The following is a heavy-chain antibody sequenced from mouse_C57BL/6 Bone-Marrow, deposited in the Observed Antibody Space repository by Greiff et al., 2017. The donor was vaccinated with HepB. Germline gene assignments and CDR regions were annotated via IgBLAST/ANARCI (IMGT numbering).Heavy chain of an antibody. V-gene: IGHV1-55*01. Sequence: QVQLQQPGAELVKPGASVKMSCKASGYTFTSYWIPWVKQRPGQGLEWIGDIYPGSGSTNYNEKFKSKATLTVDTSSSTAYMQLSSLTSEDSAVYYCARGDTTNALDYWGQGTSVTVSS. CDR1: GYTFTSYW. D-gene: IGHD1-1*01. CDR2: IYPGSGST. CDR3: ARGDTTNALDY. J-gene: IGHJ4*01.